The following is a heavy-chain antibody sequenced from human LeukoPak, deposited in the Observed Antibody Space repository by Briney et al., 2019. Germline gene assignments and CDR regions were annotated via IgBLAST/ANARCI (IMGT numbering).Heavy chain of an antibody. D-gene: IGHD3-3*01. V-gene: IGHV1-18*04. CDR1: GYTFTSYY. CDR2: ISAYNGNT. CDR3: ARDVYDFWSGYPYYYYMDV. Sequence: ASVKVSCKASGYTFTSYYMHWVRQAPGQGLEWMGWISAYNGNTNYAQKLQGRVTMTTDTSTSTAYMELRSLRSDDTAVYYCARDVYDFWSGYPYYYYMDVWGKGTTVTVSS. J-gene: IGHJ6*03.